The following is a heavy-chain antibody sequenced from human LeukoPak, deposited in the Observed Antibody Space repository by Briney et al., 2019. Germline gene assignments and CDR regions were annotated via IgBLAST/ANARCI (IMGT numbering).Heavy chain of an antibody. CDR3: ARDVTQRFSYYYYYMDV. V-gene: IGHV4-39*07. Sequence: SETLSLTCTVSGGSISSSSYYWGWIRQPPGKGLEWIGSIYYSGSTYYNPSLKSRVTISVDTSKNQFSLKLSSVTAADTAVYYCARDVTQRFSYYYYYMDVWGKGTTVTVSS. J-gene: IGHJ6*03. CDR1: GGSISSSSYY. D-gene: IGHD1-14*01. CDR2: IYYSGST.